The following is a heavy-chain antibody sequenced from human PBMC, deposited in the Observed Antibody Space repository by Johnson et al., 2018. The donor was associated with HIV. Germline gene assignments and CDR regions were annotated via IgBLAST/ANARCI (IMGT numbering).Heavy chain of an antibody. Sequence: QVQLVESGGGLVQPGRSLRLSCAASGFTFSSYGMHWVRQAPGKGLEWVAVIWFDGSNKDYADSVKGRFTISRDNAKNSLYLQMNSLRAEDTAVYYCAKTKAYCGGDCPLDAFDIWGPGTMVTVSS. CDR1: GFTFSSYG. J-gene: IGHJ3*02. CDR3: AKTKAYCGGDCPLDAFDI. D-gene: IGHD2-21*02. V-gene: IGHV3-33*03. CDR2: IWFDGSNK.